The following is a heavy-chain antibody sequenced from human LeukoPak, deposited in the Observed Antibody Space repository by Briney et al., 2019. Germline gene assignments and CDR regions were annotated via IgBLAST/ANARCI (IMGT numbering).Heavy chain of an antibody. V-gene: IGHV3-21*01. CDR3: ARSFYDSSGYPNFDY. D-gene: IGHD3-22*01. J-gene: IGHJ4*02. CDR2: ISSGSSYI. CDR1: GYTFSSYS. Sequence: PGGSLRLSCAASGYTFSSYSMNWVRQAPGKGLEWVPFISSGSSYIYYGDSVKGRFTISRDNAKKSLYLQMNSLRAEDTAVYFCARSFYDSSGYPNFDYWGQGTLVTVSS.